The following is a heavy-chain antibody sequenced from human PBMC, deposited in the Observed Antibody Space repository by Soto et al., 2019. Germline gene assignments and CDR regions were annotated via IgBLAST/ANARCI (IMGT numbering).Heavy chain of an antibody. CDR2: ISGSGGTT. V-gene: IGHV3-23*01. J-gene: IGHJ6*02. Sequence: GGSLRLSCAASGFTFSDYYMSWIRQAPGKGLEWVSAISGSGGTTYNADSVKGRFTISRDNSKNTLYLQMNSLRAEDTAVYYCTTDPSFEAAYCSSGSCYRSYGMDVWGQGTTVTVSS. CDR1: GFTFSDYY. CDR3: TTDPSFEAAYCSSGSCYRSYGMDV. D-gene: IGHD2-15*01.